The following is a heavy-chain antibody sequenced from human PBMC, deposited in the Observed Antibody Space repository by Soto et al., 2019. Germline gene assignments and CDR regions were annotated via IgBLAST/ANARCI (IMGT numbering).Heavy chain of an antibody. J-gene: IGHJ4*02. V-gene: IGHV1-3*05. CDR3: ARSIVVVTAVGY. D-gene: IGHD2-21*02. CDR2: INAGNGNT. Sequence: QVQLVQSGAEEKKPGASVKVSCKASGYTFTSYAMHWVRQAPGQRLEWMGWINAGNGNTKYSQKFQGRVTITRDTSASTAYMELGSLRSADTAVYYCARSIVVVTAVGYWGQGTLVTVSS. CDR1: GYTFTSYA.